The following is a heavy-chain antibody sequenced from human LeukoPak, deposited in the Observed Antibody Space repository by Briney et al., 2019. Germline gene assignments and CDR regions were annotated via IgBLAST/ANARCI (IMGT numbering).Heavy chain of an antibody. V-gene: IGHV3-30*03. CDR1: GFTFSSYG. CDR3: APDYGDSGGPGGFDY. J-gene: IGHJ4*02. D-gene: IGHD4-17*01. Sequence: PGGSLRLSCAASGFTFSSYGMHWVRQAPGKGLEWVAVISYDGSNKYYADSVKGRFTISRDNSKNTLYLQMNSLRAEDTAVYYCAPDYGDSGGPGGFDYWGQGTLVTVSS. CDR2: ISYDGSNK.